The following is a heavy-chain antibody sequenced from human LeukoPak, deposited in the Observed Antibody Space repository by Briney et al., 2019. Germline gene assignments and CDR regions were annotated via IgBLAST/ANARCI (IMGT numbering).Heavy chain of an antibody. CDR3: ARRAYGSGSFNRYHFDY. CDR1: GGSISNYY. J-gene: IGHJ4*02. Sequence: ASETLSLTCTVSGGSISNYYWSWIRQPPGKGLEWIGYIYYSGSTNYNPSLKSRATISVDTSSNQFSLKLNSVTAADTAVYYCARRAYGSGSFNRYHFDYWGQGTLVAVSS. CDR2: IYYSGST. D-gene: IGHD3-10*01. V-gene: IGHV4-59*08.